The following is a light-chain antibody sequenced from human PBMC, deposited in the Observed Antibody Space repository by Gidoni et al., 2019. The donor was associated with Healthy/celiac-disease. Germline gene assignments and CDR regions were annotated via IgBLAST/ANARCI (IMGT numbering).Light chain of an antibody. Sequence: QSLLTQPPSASGTPGQRVTISCSGSSSNIGSNTVTWYQLLPGKAPKLLIYSNNQRPSGVPDRFSGSKSGTSASLAISGLQSEDEADYYCAAWDDSLNGVVFGGGTKLTV. CDR2: SNN. CDR1: SSNIGSNT. J-gene: IGLJ2*01. CDR3: AAWDDSLNGVV. V-gene: IGLV1-44*01.